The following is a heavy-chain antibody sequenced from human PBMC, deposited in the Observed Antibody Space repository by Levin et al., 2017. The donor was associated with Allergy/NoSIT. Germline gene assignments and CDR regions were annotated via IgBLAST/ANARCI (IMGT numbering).Heavy chain of an antibody. CDR3: ARATTDGPYYYYMDV. CDR1: GFTFNSYS. CDR2: ISTSSSTI. V-gene: IGHV3-48*02. J-gene: IGHJ6*03. Sequence: VGSLRLSCAASGFTFNSYSMNWVRQAPGQGLEWVSYISTSSSTIYYADSVKGRFTISRDNAKNSLYLQMNSLRDEDTAGYYCARATTDGPYYYYMDVWGKGTTVTVTS. D-gene: IGHD4-11*01.